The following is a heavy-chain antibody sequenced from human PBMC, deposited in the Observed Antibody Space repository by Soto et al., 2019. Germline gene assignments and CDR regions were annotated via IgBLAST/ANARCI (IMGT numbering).Heavy chain of an antibody. V-gene: IGHV4-59*01. J-gene: IGHJ4*02. D-gene: IGHD2-2*01. Sequence: SETLSLTCTVSGGSISSYYWSWIRQPPGKGLEWIGYIYYSGTTNYNPSLKSRVTISVDTSKNQFSLKLSSVTAADTAVYYCARNLRGTSCYAYWGKGTLVPVSS. CDR1: GGSISSYY. CDR3: ARNLRGTSCYAY. CDR2: IYYSGTT.